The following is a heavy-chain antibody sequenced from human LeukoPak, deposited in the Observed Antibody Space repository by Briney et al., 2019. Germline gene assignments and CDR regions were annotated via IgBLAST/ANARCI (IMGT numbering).Heavy chain of an antibody. V-gene: IGHV3-30*04. CDR1: GFTFSSHA. Sequence: GRSLRLSCAASGFTFSSHAIHWVRQPPGKGLEWVAVISYDGSNKNYADSVKGRFTISRDNSKDTLYLQMSSLRTEDTALYYCARVTQTLLWFGEISDWGRGTLVTVSS. CDR3: ARVTQTLLWFGEISD. D-gene: IGHD3-10*01. J-gene: IGHJ4*02. CDR2: ISYDGSNK.